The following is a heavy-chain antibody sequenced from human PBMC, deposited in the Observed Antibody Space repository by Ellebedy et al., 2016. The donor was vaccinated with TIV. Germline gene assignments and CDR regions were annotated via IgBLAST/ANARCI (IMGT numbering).Heavy chain of an antibody. J-gene: IGHJ4*02. V-gene: IGHV4-59*08. D-gene: IGHD5-18*01. CDR1: GGSVSSHY. CDR2: IFYRGST. CDR3: ARHFRYTYGHLID. Sequence: MPGGSLRPSCSVPGGSVSSHYWSWIRQPPGKGLEWIAYIFYRGSTNYNPSLKSRVTVSVDTSKNQFSLTLDSVTAADTAVNYCARHFRYTYGHLIDWGPGILVTVAS.